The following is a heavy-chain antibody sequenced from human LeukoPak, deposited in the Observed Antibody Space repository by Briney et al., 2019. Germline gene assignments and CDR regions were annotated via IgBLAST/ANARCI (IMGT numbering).Heavy chain of an antibody. D-gene: IGHD3-10*01. J-gene: IGHJ4*02. CDR3: AAPSYYYGSGSLAILDY. Sequence: GASVKVSCKASGYTFTSYGISWVRQAPGQGLEWMGWISAYNGNTNNAQKLQGRVTMTTDTSTSKAYMELRSLRSDDTAVYYCAAPSYYYGSGSLAILDYWGQGTLVTVSS. V-gene: IGHV1-18*01. CDR1: GYTFTSYG. CDR2: ISAYNGNT.